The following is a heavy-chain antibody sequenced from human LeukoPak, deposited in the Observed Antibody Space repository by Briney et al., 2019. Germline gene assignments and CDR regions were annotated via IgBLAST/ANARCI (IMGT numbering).Heavy chain of an antibody. Sequence: AGGSLRLSCAASGFTFSSYWMSWVRQAPGKGLEWVANIKQDGSEKYYVDSVKGRFTISRDNAKNSLYLQMNSLRAEDTAVYYCARDGVEGLWFGELSESLSESWGQGTLVTVSS. CDR3: ARDGVEGLWFGELSESLSES. J-gene: IGHJ5*02. CDR1: GFTFSSYW. CDR2: IKQDGSEK. D-gene: IGHD3-10*01. V-gene: IGHV3-7*01.